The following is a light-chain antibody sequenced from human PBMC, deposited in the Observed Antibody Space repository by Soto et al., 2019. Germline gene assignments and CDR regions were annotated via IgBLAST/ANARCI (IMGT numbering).Light chain of an antibody. CDR3: YSYTTTNTWL. J-gene: IGLJ2*01. CDR1: SNDVGAYNY. CDR2: EVT. Sequence: QSVLTQPASMSGSPGQSVTISCAGTSNDVGAYNYGSWYQHHPGQAPKLMIYEVTNRPSGVSRLFSGSKSGNTASLTISGLQAEDEADYYCYSYTTTNTWLFGGGTKVTVL. V-gene: IGLV2-14*01.